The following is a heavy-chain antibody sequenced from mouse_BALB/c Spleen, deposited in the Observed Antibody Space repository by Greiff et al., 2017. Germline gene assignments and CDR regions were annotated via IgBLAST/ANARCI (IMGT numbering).Heavy chain of an antibody. D-gene: IGHD4-1*01. Sequence: EVQGVESGGGLVQPGGSLRLSCATSGFTFSDFYMEWVRQPPGKRLEWIAASRNKANDYTTEYSASVKGRFIVSRDTSQSILYLQMNALRAEDTAIYYCASSNWDWFAYWGQGTLVTVSA. CDR1: GFTFSDFY. CDR3: ASSNWDWFAY. CDR2: SRNKANDYTT. V-gene: IGHV7-1*02. J-gene: IGHJ3*01.